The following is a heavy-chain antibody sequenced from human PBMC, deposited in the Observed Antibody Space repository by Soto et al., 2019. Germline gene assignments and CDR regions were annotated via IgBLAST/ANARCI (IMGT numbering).Heavy chain of an antibody. CDR3: AREQRETSKIKCGMDV. CDR2: IYYSGST. V-gene: IGHV4-61*01. J-gene: IGHJ6*02. D-gene: IGHD2-2*01. CDR1: GGSVSSGSYY. Sequence: QVQLQESGPGLVKPSETLSLTCTVSGGSVSSGSYYWSWIRQPPGKVLEWIGYIYYSGSTNYNPSIKSRVTISVDTSKIQFSLKLSSVTAADTAVYYCAREQRETSKIKCGMDVWGQGTTVTVSS.